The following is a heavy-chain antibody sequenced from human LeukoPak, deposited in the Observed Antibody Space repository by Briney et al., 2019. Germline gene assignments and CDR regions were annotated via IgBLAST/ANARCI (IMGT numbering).Heavy chain of an antibody. CDR3: ARHFGTGDNFDY. Sequence: ASVKVSCKASGYTFTNNDIHWVRQSTGQGLEWMGWMHPNSDDTGYAQKFQGRVTMTRNTSISTAYMELSSLRPEDTAVYYCARHFGTGDNFDYWGQGTLLIVSS. J-gene: IGHJ4*02. D-gene: IGHD1-1*01. CDR1: GYTFTNND. CDR2: MHPNSDDT. V-gene: IGHV1-8*01.